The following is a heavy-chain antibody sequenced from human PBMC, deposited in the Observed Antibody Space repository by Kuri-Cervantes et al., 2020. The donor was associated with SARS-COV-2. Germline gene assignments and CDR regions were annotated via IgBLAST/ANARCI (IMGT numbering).Heavy chain of an antibody. CDR2: IYYSGST. CDR3: ARDRGRIAAAGIGWFDP. J-gene: IGHJ5*02. D-gene: IGHD6-13*01. CDR1: GYSISSSSYY. V-gene: IGHV4-39*07. Sequence: GSLRLSCAVSGYSISSSSYYWGWIRQPPGKGLEWIGSIYYSGSTYYNPSLKSRVTISVDTSKNQFSLKLSSVTAADTAVYYCARDRGRIAAAGIGWFDPWGQGTLVTVSS.